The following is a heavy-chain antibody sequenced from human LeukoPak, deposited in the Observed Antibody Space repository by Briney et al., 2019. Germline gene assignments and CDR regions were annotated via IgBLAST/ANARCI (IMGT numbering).Heavy chain of an antibody. Sequence: GGSLRLPCAASGFTFSSYGMHWVRQAPGKGLEWVAVIWYDGSNKYYADSVKGRFTISRDNSKNTLYLQMNSLRAEDTAVYYCATLFDYQYYFDYWGQGTLVTVSS. CDR1: GFTFSSYG. CDR3: ATLFDYQYYFDY. D-gene: IGHD3-9*01. J-gene: IGHJ4*02. V-gene: IGHV3-33*01. CDR2: IWYDGSNK.